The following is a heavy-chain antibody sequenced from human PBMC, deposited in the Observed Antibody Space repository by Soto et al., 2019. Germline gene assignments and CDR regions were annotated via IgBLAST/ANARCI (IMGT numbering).Heavy chain of an antibody. J-gene: IGHJ4*02. CDR2: IYYSGST. D-gene: IGHD2-8*01. CDR1: GASISSYY. CDR3: ARVTDCTNGVCYDLSFDY. V-gene: IGHV4-59*01. Sequence: PSETLSLTCTVSGASISSYYWSWIRQPPGKGLEWIGYIYYSGSTNYNPSLKSRVTIAVDTSKNQFSLKLSSVTAADTAVYYCARVTDCTNGVCYDLSFDYWGQGTLVTVS.